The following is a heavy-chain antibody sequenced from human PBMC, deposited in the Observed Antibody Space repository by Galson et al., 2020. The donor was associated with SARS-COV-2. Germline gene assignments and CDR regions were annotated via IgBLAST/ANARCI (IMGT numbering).Heavy chain of an antibody. CDR2: ISGSHSVT. D-gene: IGHD2-2*01. CDR1: EFTFSSFA. Sequence: GESLKISCAASEFTFSSFAMTWVRQAPGQGLEWVSGISGSHSVTHYADSVKGRSTISRDNSKNTLYLQMHILRAEDTAVYYCSRMNRYCGSSPCYGYYYYYAMDFWGQGTTGTVSS. V-gene: IGHV3-23*01. CDR3: SRMNRYCGSSPCYGYYYYYAMDF. J-gene: IGHJ6*02.